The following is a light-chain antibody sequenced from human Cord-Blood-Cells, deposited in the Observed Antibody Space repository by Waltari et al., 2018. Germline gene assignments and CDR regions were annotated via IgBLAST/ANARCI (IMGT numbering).Light chain of an antibody. J-gene: IGLJ2*01. CDR3: QSYDSSNHDVV. CDR1: IGSIPTHY. CDR2: EDN. V-gene: IGLV6-57*01. Sequence: NFMLTQPHSVSESPGKKVTISCTPTIGSIPTHYVQWYHQRPCSSPTPVIYEDNQRPSGVPDRFSGSIDSSSNSASLTISGLKTEDEADYYCQSYDSSNHDVVFGGGTKLTVL.